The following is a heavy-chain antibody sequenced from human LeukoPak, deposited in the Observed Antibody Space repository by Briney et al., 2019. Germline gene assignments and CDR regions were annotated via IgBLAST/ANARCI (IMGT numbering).Heavy chain of an antibody. CDR3: AREPITIFPSRDLGFDY. J-gene: IGHJ4*02. CDR2: IYTSGST. CDR1: GGSISSSSYY. Sequence: PSETLSLTCTVSGGSISSSSYYWGWIRQPAGKGLEWIGRIYTSGSTNYNPSLKSRVTMSVDTSKNQFSLKLSSVTAADTAVYYCAREPITIFPSRDLGFDYWGQGTLVTVSS. V-gene: IGHV4-61*02. D-gene: IGHD3-9*01.